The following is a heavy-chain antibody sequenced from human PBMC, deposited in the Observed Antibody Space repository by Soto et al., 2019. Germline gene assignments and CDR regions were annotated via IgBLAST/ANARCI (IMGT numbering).Heavy chain of an antibody. CDR3: TTDYGSGNYHPL. V-gene: IGHV3-15*01. D-gene: IGHD3-10*01. J-gene: IGHJ4*02. Sequence: EVQLVESGGGLVKPGGSLRLSCAASGFTFRNAWMSWVRQAPGKGLEWVGRIKSKTDGGTTDYAAPVKGRFTISRDDSNNTLYLQVNSLKTEDTAVYYCTTDYGSGNYHPLWGQGTLVTVSS. CDR2: IKSKTDGGTT. CDR1: GFTFRNAW.